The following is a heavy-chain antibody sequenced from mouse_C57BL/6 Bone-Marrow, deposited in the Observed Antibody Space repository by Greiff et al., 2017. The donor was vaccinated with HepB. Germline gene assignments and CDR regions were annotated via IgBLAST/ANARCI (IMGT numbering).Heavy chain of an antibody. D-gene: IGHD2-10*02. V-gene: IGHV2-2*01. Sequence: QVQLQQSGPGLVQPSQSLSITCTVSGFSLTSYGVHWVRQSPGKGLEWLGVIWSGGSTDYNAAFISRLSISKDNSKSQVFFKMNSLQADDTAIYYCARNRMVGYFDYWGQGTTLTVSS. J-gene: IGHJ2*01. CDR2: IWSGGST. CDR3: ARNRMVGYFDY. CDR1: GFSLTSYG.